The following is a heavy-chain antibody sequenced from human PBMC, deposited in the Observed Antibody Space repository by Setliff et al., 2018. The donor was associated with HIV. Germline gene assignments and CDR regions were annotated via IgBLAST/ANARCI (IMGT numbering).Heavy chain of an antibody. CDR2: IIPIFGTA. V-gene: IGHV1-69*06. CDR3: AKRSSSSTGWYFDL. J-gene: IGHJ2*01. CDR1: GGTFSSYA. D-gene: IGHD6-6*01. Sequence: GASVKVSCKASGGTFSSYAISWVRQAPGQGLEWMGRIIPIFGTANYAQKFQGRVTITADKSTSTAYMELSSLRSEDTAIYYCAKRSSSSTGWYFDLWGRGTLVTVSS.